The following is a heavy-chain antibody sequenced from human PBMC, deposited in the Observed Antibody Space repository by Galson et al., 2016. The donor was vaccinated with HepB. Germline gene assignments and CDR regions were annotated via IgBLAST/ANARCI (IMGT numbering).Heavy chain of an antibody. J-gene: IGHJ5*02. V-gene: IGHV3-30-3*01. CDR3: ARDRFSPHSGVRWFDP. CDR1: GFSFSISV. D-gene: IGHD2-2*01. Sequence: LRLSCAASGFSFSISVMHWVRQVPGKGLEWVSLISSDGSSKNYLDSVKGRFTISRDNSKNTVYLQMNSLRAEDTAVYFCARDRFSPHSGVRWFDPWGQGTLVTVSS. CDR2: ISSDGSSK.